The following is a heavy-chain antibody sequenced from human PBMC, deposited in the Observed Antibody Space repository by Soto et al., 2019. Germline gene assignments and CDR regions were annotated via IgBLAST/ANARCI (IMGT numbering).Heavy chain of an antibody. Sequence: EVQLLESGGGLVQPGGSLRLSCAASGFPFSMSAMTWVRQAPGKGLEWVSTTGLNGRTTYYADSVKGRFTVSRDNTKNTLDLQMSTLMAEDTAVYYCATVHSTSRSFDYWGQGTLVTVSS. J-gene: IGHJ4*02. CDR1: GFPFSMSA. CDR2: TGLNGRTT. D-gene: IGHD6-6*01. V-gene: IGHV3-23*01. CDR3: ATVHSTSRSFDY.